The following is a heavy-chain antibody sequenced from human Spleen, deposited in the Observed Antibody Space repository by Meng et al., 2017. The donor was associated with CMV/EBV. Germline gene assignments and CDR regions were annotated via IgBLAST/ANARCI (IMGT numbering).Heavy chain of an antibody. V-gene: IGHV1-2*02. CDR1: GYTFTGYY. Sequence: ASVKVSCKASGYTFTGYYMHWVRQAPGQGLEWMGWINPNSGGTNYAQKFQGRVTMTRDTSISTAYMELSRLRSDDTAVYYCARDPIYCTSGSCLYYFDQWGQGTLVTVSS. CDR2: INPNSGGT. D-gene: IGHD2-8*01. J-gene: IGHJ4*02. CDR3: ARDPIYCTSGSCLYYFDQ.